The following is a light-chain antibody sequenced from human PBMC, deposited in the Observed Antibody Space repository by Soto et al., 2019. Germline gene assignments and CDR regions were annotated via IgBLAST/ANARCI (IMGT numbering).Light chain of an antibody. CDR3: QQYGRSPFT. CDR2: GAS. V-gene: IGKV3-20*01. CDR1: QSVSSNN. Sequence: EIVLTQSTGTLSLSPGERDTLSCRASQSVSSNNLAWYQQRPGQAPRVVIYGASTRATGIPERFSGSGSGTDFTLTISRLEPEDFAVYYCQQYGRSPFTFGPGTKVDIK. J-gene: IGKJ3*01.